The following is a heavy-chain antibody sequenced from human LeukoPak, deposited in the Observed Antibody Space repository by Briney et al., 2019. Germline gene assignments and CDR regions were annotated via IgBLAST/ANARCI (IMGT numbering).Heavy chain of an antibody. CDR3: ARDGRSYGGKIWFDR. Sequence: GRSLRLSCAASGFTFSSYDMHWVRQAPGKGLEGVAVISYDGSNKYYADSVKGRFTISRDNSKNTLYLQMNSLRAEDTAVYYCARDGRSYGGKIWFDRWGQGTLVTVSS. CDR1: GFTFSSYD. CDR2: ISYDGSNK. V-gene: IGHV3-30-3*01. D-gene: IGHD4-23*01. J-gene: IGHJ5*02.